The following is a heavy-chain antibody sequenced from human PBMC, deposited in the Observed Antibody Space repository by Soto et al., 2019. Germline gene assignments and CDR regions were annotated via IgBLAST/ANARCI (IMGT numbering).Heavy chain of an antibody. D-gene: IGHD5-12*01. J-gene: IGHJ4*02. Sequence: SETLSLTCAVSGYSITSGYYWGWIRQPPGKGLEWIGSIYHSGSTYYNPSLKSRVTISVDTPQKLFSLKLSSVTAADTAVYYCARLPYSYSGYDETSFDYWGQGTMVTVSS. CDR1: GYSITSGYY. CDR3: ARLPYSYSGYDETSFDY. V-gene: IGHV4-38-2*01. CDR2: IYHSGST.